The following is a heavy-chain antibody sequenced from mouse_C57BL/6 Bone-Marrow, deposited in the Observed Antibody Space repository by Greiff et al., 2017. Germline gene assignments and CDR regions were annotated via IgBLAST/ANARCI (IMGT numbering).Heavy chain of an antibody. V-gene: IGHV14-2*01. D-gene: IGHD2-1*01. CDR1: GFNINDYY. J-gene: IGHJ2*01. CDR3: ARDLLWGYSDY. Sequence: VQLQQSGAELVKPGASVKLSCTASGFNINDYYMHWVKQRTEQGLEWIGRIDPEDGETKYAPKFQGKATITADTSSNTAYLQLSSLTSEDTAVYYCARDLLWGYSDYWGQGTTLTVS. CDR2: IDPEDGET.